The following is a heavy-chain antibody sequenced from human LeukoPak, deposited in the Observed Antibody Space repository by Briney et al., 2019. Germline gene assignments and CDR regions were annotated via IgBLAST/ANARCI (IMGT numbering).Heavy chain of an antibody. J-gene: IGHJ4*02. V-gene: IGHV3-53*01. CDR2: IYSGGST. Sequence: PGGSLRLSCAASGFTVSSNYMSWVRQAPGKGLEWVSVIYSGGSTYYADSVKGRFTISRDNSKNTLYLQMNSLRAEDTAVYYCARGAAEQQLVEGYWGQGTLATVSS. CDR1: GFTVSSNY. CDR3: ARGAAEQQLVEGY. D-gene: IGHD6-13*01.